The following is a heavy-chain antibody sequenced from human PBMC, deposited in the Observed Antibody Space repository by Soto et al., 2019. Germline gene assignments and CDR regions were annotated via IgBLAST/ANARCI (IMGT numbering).Heavy chain of an antibody. CDR2: IYYSGST. CDR1: GGSISSYY. J-gene: IGHJ4*02. Sequence: SETLSLTCTVSGGSISSYYWSWIRQPPGKGLEWIGYIYYSGSTNYNPSLKSRVTISVDTSKNQFSLKLSSVTAADTAVYYCARGGILPGYYLSYWGRGTLVTVSS. D-gene: IGHD3-9*01. V-gene: IGHV4-59*01. CDR3: ARGGILPGYYLSY.